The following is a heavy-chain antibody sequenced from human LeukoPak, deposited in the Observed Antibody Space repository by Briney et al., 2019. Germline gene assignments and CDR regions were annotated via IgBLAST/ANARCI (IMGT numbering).Heavy chain of an antibody. CDR2: IYYSGTT. CDR3: ARDETHFYGSGSSNWFDP. J-gene: IGHJ5*02. V-gene: IGHV4-59*12. CDR1: DDSISDYY. D-gene: IGHD3-10*01. Sequence: SETLSLTCTVSDDSISDYYRGWIRQPPGKGLEWIGYIYYSGTTIYNPSLKSRLTISLDTSKNQFSLNLSSVTAADTAVYYCARDETHFYGSGSSNWFDPWGQGILVTVSS.